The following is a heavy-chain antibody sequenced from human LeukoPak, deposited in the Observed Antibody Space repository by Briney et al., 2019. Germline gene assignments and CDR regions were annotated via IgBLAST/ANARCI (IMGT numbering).Heavy chain of an antibody. V-gene: IGHV3-9*03. CDR2: ISWNSGSI. D-gene: IGHD3-9*01. CDR3: AKAVGPYYDILTGYEYFQH. CDR1: GFTFSYFE. Sequence: PGGSLRLSCAASGFTFSYFEMNWVRQAPGKGLEWVSGISWNSGSIGYADSVKGRFTISRDNAKNSLYLQMNSLRAEDMALYYCAKAVGPYYDILTGYEYFQHWGQGTLVTVSS. J-gene: IGHJ1*01.